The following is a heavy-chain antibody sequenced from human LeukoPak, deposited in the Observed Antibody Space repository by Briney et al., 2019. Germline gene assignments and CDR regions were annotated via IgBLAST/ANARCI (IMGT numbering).Heavy chain of an antibody. J-gene: IGHJ4*02. V-gene: IGHV3-7*01. CDR3: AREGY. CDR1: GFTFSSYW. Sequence: PRGSLTLPSAASGFTFSSYWMSWVRQAPGKGLEWVASIKQDGSEIYYVDSVKGRFTISRDNAKYSLYLQMDTLGAEDTAVYYCAREGYWGQGTLVSVSS. CDR2: IKQDGSEI.